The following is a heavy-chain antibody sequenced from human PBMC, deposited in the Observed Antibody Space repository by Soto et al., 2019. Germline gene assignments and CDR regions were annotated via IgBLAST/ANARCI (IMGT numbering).Heavy chain of an antibody. CDR1: GFTFSIYA. CDR2: ISYDGTKT. V-gene: IGHV3-30*18. CDR3: AKDRGPRMQWLIYPFDY. D-gene: IGHD6-19*01. Sequence: QVQLVESGGGVVQPGRSLRVSCAASGFTFSIYAMHWVRQAPGTGLEWVAVISYDGTKTYYADSVKGRFTISRDNSKNTVSLQMNSLRDEDTAVYYCAKDRGPRMQWLIYPFDYLGQGTLVTVSP. J-gene: IGHJ4*02.